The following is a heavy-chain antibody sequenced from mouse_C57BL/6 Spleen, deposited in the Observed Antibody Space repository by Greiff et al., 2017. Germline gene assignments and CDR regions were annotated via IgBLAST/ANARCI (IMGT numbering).Heavy chain of an antibody. CDR2: ISDGGSYT. J-gene: IGHJ2*01. CDR1: GFTFSSYA. Sequence: EVKLVESGGGLVKPGGSLKLSCAASGFTFSSYAMSWVRQTPEKRLEWVATISDGGSYTYYPDNVKGRFTISRDNAKNNLYLQMSHLKSEDTAMYYCARDNDGSFDYWGQGTTLTVSS. D-gene: IGHD2-3*01. V-gene: IGHV5-4*01. CDR3: ARDNDGSFDY.